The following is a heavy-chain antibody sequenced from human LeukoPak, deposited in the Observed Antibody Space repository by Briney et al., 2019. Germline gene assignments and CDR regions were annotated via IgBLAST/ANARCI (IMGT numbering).Heavy chain of an antibody. CDR1: GYMFTSHG. D-gene: IGHD5-12*01. Sequence: GASVKVSCKSSGYMFTSHGIHWLRQAPGQGLEWMGWISAQNGNTNYMQQFLGRVTMTRDTSASTAYMEPRSLKSDDTAVYYCARESNGGYGFDYWGQGTPVTVAS. CDR3: ARESNGGYGFDY. V-gene: IGHV1-18*01. J-gene: IGHJ4*02. CDR2: ISAQNGNT.